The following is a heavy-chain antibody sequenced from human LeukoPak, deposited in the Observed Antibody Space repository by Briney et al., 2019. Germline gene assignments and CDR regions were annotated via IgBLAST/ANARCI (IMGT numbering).Heavy chain of an antibody. V-gene: IGHV4-39*01. CDR3: AKTTPGAFDI. CDR2: IYYSGST. CDR1: GGSISSSSYY. D-gene: IGHD4-17*01. Sequence: SETLSLTCTVSGGSISSSSYYWSWIRQPPGKGLEWIGSIYYSGSTYYNPSLKSRVTISVDTSKNQFSLKLSSVTAADTAVYYCAKTTPGAFDIWGQGTMVTVSS. J-gene: IGHJ3*02.